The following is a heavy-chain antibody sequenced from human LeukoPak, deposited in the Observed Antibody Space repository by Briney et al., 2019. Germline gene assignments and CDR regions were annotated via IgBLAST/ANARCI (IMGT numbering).Heavy chain of an antibody. CDR1: GGTFKNFA. Sequence: SVKVSCKASGGTFKNFAISWVRQAPGQGLEWMGGIMPVFRTADYAQGFQGRLTITTDESTSTAYMELSSLRSDDTAVYYCARDSILAIFAVPAPRAFDIWGQGTLVTVSS. D-gene: IGHD3-3*01. CDR3: ARDSILAIFAVPAPRAFDI. CDR2: IMPVFRTA. J-gene: IGHJ3*02. V-gene: IGHV1-69*05.